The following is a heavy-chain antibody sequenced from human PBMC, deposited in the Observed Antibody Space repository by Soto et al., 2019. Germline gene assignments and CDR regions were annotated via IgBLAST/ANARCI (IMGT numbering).Heavy chain of an antibody. Sequence: PGESLKISCKGSGYSFTSYWISWVRQMPGKGLEWMGRIDPSDSYTNYSPSFQGHATISADKSISTAYLQWSSLKASDTAMYYCARLGNWNRLFDYWGQGTLVTVSS. V-gene: IGHV5-10-1*01. CDR2: IDPSDSYT. J-gene: IGHJ4*02. D-gene: IGHD1-1*01. CDR1: GYSFTSYW. CDR3: ARLGNWNRLFDY.